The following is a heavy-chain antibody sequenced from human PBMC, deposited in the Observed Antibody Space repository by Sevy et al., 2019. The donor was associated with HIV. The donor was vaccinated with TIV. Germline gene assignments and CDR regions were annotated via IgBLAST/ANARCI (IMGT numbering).Heavy chain of an antibody. D-gene: IGHD6-13*01. J-gene: IGHJ4*02. CDR1: GFTFSHYG. CDR3: AKNTAAAGTGGFDY. Sequence: GGSLRLSCAASGFTFSHYGMHWVRQAPGKGLEWVAFVHFDGSNIYYADSMKGRLTISRDNSKNTLYLQMNSLRTEDTTVYYCAKNTAAAGTGGFDYWGQGTLVTVSS. V-gene: IGHV3-30*02. CDR2: VHFDGSNI.